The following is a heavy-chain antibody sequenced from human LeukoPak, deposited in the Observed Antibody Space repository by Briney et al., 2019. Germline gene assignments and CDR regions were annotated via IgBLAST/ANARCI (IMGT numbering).Heavy chain of an antibody. D-gene: IGHD3-10*01. CDR3: ARDRPPPGSGSYYFDY. CDR2: IYSGGST. J-gene: IGHJ4*02. Sequence: GGSLRLSCAASGFTVSSNYMSWVRQAPGKGLEWVSVIYSGGSTYYADSVKGRFTISRDNSKNTLYLQMNSLRAEDTAVYYCARDRPPPGSGSYYFDYWGQGTLVTVSS. CDR1: GFTVSSNY. V-gene: IGHV3-66*01.